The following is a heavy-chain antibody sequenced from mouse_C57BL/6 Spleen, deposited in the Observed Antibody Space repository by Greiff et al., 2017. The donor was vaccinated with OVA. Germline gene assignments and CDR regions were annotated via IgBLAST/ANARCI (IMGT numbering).Heavy chain of an antibody. J-gene: IGHJ1*03. D-gene: IGHD2-3*01. CDR1: GYTFTDYE. CDR2: IDPETGGT. CDR3: TRSPYDGGDV. V-gene: IGHV1-15*01. Sequence: QVQLQQSGAELVRPGASVTLSCKASGYTFTDYEMHWVKQTPVHGLEWIGAIDPETGGTAYNQKFKGKAILTADKSSSTAYMELRSLTSEDSAVYYCTRSPYDGGDVGGTGTTVTVSS.